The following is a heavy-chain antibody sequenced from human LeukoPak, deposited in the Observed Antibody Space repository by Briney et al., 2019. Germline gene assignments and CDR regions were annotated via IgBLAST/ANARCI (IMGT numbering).Heavy chain of an antibody. D-gene: IGHD3-10*01. CDR2: INPSGGST. J-gene: IGHJ4*02. CDR1: GYTFTSYY. Sequence: ASVKVSCKASGYTFTSYYMHWVRQAPGQGLEWMGIINPSGGSTSYAQKFQGRVTMTRGMSTSTVYMELSSLRSEDTAVYYCARDQVLRYGSGSYFDYWGQGTLVTVSS. CDR3: ARDQVLRYGSGSYFDY. V-gene: IGHV1-46*01.